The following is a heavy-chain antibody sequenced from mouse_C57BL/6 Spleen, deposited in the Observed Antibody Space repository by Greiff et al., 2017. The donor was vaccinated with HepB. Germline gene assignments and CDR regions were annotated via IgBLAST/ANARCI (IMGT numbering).Heavy chain of an antibody. CDR1: GFNIKDYY. D-gene: IGHD1-1*01. Sequence: EVKLMESGAELVRPGASVKLSCTASGFNIKDYYMHWVKQRPEQGLEWIGRIDPEEGDTEYAPKFQGKATMTADTSSNTAYLQLSSLTSEDTAVYYCTSYLYYNGSSCLAYWGQGTLVTVSA. V-gene: IGHV14-1*01. CDR3: TSYLYYNGSSCLAY. J-gene: IGHJ3*01. CDR2: IDPEEGDT.